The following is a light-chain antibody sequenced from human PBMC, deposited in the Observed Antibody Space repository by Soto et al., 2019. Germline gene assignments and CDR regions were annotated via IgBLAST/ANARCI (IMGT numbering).Light chain of an antibody. J-gene: IGKJ1*01. CDR3: QQYGSSPGT. CDR2: GAS. V-gene: IGKV3-20*01. CDR1: QRVSSTY. Sequence: EIVLTQSPGTLSLSPGERATLSCRASQRVSSTYLAWYQRKPGQAPRLLIYGASSRATGIPDRFIGSGSGTDFTLTISRLEPEDFAVYYWQQYGSSPGTFGQGAKVEIK.